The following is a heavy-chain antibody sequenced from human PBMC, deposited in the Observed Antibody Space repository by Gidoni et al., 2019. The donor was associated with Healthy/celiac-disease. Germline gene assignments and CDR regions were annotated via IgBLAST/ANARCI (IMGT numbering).Heavy chain of an antibody. Sequence: EVQLVESGGGLVKPGGSLRLSCAASGFTFSSYSMNWVRQAPGKGLEWVSSISSSSSYIYYADSVKVRFTISRDNAKNSLYLQMNSLRAEDTAVYYCARVKRKNCGGDCYARYFFDYWGQGTLVTVSS. CDR3: ARVKRKNCGGDCYARYFFDY. CDR1: GFTFSSYS. D-gene: IGHD2-21*02. J-gene: IGHJ4*02. V-gene: IGHV3-21*01. CDR2: ISSSSSYI.